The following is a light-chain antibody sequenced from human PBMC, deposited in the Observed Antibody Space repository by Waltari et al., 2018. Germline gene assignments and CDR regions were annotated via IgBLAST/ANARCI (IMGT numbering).Light chain of an antibody. V-gene: IGKV3-15*01. CDR2: GAS. Sequence: CRASQRVSSNLAWYQQKPGQAPRLLIHGASTRATGIPARFSGSGSGTEFTLTISSLQSEDFAVYYCQQYNNWPPGAFGQGTKVEIK. CDR1: QRVSSN. J-gene: IGKJ1*01. CDR3: QQYNNWPPGA.